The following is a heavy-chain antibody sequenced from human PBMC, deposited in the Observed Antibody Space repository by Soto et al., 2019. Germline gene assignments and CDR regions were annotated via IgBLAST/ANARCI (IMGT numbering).Heavy chain of an antibody. D-gene: IGHD1-26*01. CDR3: ARSPKKVGATTSRPNRYFDY. J-gene: IGHJ4*02. CDR2: IYYSGST. CDR1: GGSISSGGYY. V-gene: IGHV4-31*03. Sequence: SETLSLTCTVSGGSISSGGYYWSWIRQHPGKGLEWIGYIYYSGSTYYNPSLKSRVTISVDTSKNQFSLKLSSVTAADTAVYYCARSPKKVGATTSRPNRYFDYWGQGTLVTVSS.